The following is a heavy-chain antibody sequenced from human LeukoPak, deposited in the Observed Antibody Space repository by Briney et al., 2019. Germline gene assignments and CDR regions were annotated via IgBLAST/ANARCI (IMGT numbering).Heavy chain of an antibody. V-gene: IGHV1-2*02. Sequence: GPSVKVSCKASVYTFTGYYMHWVPQAPGQGLEWMRWINPNSGGTNYTQKFQGRVTMTRHTTISTAYMALSRLRFDHTAVYYCARDQFLRYFDWILTYASHFDFWGQGTLVTVSS. CDR1: VYTFTGYY. D-gene: IGHD3-9*01. CDR2: INPNSGGT. J-gene: IGHJ4*02. CDR3: ARDQFLRYFDWILTYASHFDF.